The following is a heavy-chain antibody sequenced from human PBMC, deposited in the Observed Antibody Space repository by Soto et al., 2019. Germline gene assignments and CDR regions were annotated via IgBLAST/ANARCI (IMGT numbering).Heavy chain of an antibody. CDR2: INQSGST. CDR1: GGSFSHYC. D-gene: IGHD6-6*01. Sequence: SETLSLTCAVYGGSFSHYCWSWFRQSPGKGLERIGEINQSGSTNNNPSLKSRVIISVDTSKNQFSLKLSSVTPAGTAVYYCARGPLTTRGVYPPEARGNYYFGMDVWGQGTTVTVSS. V-gene: IGHV4-34*01. CDR3: ARGPLTTRGVYPPEARGNYYFGMDV. J-gene: IGHJ6*02.